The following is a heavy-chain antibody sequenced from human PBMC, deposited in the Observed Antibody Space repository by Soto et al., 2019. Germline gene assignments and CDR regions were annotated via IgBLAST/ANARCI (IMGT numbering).Heavy chain of an antibody. V-gene: IGHV4-31*03. CDR1: GGSISSDANF. Sequence: TLSLTCTVSGGSISSDANFWSWIRQLPGRGLEWIGYISYTGRTYYTPSLNSRLTISLDTSKNLFSLRLSAVTAADTAVYFCARGSFSSSSSWFDPWGQGTLVTVSS. J-gene: IGHJ5*02. CDR3: ARGSFSSSSSWFDP. D-gene: IGHD6-6*01. CDR2: ISYTGRT.